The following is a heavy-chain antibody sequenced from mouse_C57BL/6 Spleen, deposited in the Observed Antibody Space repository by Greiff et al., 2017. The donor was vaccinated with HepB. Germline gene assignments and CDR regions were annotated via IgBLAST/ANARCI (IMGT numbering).Heavy chain of an antibody. CDR3: AREDYSNVNWYFDV. Sequence: EVQLQESGPGLVKPSQSLSLTCSVTGYSITSGYYWNWIRQFPGNKLEWMGYISYDGSNNYNPSLKNRISITRDTSKNQFFLKLNSVTTEDTATYYCAREDYSNVNWYFDVWGTGTTVTVSS. CDR1: GYSITSGYY. CDR2: ISYDGSN. J-gene: IGHJ1*03. D-gene: IGHD2-5*01. V-gene: IGHV3-6*01.